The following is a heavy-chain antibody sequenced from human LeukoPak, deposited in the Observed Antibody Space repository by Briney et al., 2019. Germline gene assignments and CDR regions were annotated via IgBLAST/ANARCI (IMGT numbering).Heavy chain of an antibody. Sequence: PGGPLRLSCAASVFILSIYWMHWVRHATGRGVMCVSRINSDGSSRNYADYVKGGFTISRDNTKNTLYLQMNSLKAEDTAVYYCARVVVGANNWFDPWGQGTLVTVS. J-gene: IGHJ5*02. CDR1: VFILSIYW. CDR3: ARVVVGANNWFDP. D-gene: IGHD1-26*01. V-gene: IGHV3-74*01. CDR2: INSDGSSR.